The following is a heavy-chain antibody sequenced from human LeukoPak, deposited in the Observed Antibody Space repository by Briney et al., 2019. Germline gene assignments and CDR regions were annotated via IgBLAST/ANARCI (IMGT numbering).Heavy chain of an antibody. CDR2: IYYSGST. J-gene: IGHJ3*02. V-gene: IGHV4-59*08. CDR3: VRPNYRGSTGGAFDI. D-gene: IGHD1-26*01. Sequence: SETLSLTCTVSGGSISSYYWSWIRQPPGKGLEWIGCIYYSGSTNYNPSLKSRVTMSVDTSKNQFSLKLSSLTAADTAVYYCVRPNYRGSTGGAFDIWGQGTMVTVSS. CDR1: GGSISSYY.